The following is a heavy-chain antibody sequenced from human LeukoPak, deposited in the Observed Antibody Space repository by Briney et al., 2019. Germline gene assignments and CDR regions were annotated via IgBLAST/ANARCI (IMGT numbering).Heavy chain of an antibody. CDR3: ARASGIQLWFSFDY. Sequence: EGSLRLSCAASGFTFSSYWMHWVRQAPGKGLVWVSRINSDGSSTSYADSVKGRFTISRDNAKNTLYLQMNSLRAEDTAVYYCARASGIQLWFSFDYWGQGTLVTVSS. J-gene: IGHJ4*02. V-gene: IGHV3-74*01. CDR2: INSDGSST. CDR1: GFTFSSYW. D-gene: IGHD5-18*01.